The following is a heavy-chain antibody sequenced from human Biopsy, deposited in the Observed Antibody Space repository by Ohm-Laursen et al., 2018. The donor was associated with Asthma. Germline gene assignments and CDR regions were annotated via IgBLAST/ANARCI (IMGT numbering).Heavy chain of an antibody. CDR1: GFTFPDYW. Sequence: LRLSCTASGFTFPDYWMIWVRQVPGKGLEWVANIKHDGSEKNHVDSLKGRFTISRDNAKNSLYLQMNSLRVEDTAVYYCARTFHFWSPYHAEHYQLWGQGNLVTVSS. V-gene: IGHV3-7*01. J-gene: IGHJ1*01. CDR3: ARTFHFWSPYHAEHYQL. CDR2: IKHDGSEK. D-gene: IGHD3-3*02.